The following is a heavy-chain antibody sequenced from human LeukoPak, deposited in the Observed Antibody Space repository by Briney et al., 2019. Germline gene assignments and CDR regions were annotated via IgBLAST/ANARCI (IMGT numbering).Heavy chain of an antibody. V-gene: IGHV1-18*01. CDR3: ARDAPITPDAFDI. J-gene: IGHJ3*02. Sequence: GASVKFSCKASGYTFSSYGISWVRQGPGQGLEWMGWISAYNGNTNYAQKLQGRVTMTTDTSTSTAYMELRSLRSDDTAVYYCARDAPITPDAFDIWGQGTMVTVSS. D-gene: IGHD2-15*01. CDR1: GYTFSSYG. CDR2: ISAYNGNT.